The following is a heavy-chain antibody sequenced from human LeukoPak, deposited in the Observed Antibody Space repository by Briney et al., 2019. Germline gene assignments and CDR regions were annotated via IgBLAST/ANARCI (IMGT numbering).Heavy chain of an antibody. Sequence: GGSLRLSCAASGFIFRDYAMHWVRQAPGKGLEWVSGISWDSGSIGYADSVKGRFTISRDNAKNTLLLQMNSLRTEDTALYYCVSIAAPLGFEYWGQGTLVTVSS. CDR1: GFIFRDYA. V-gene: IGHV3-9*01. CDR2: ISWDSGSI. CDR3: VSIAAPLGFEY. J-gene: IGHJ4*02. D-gene: IGHD6-6*01.